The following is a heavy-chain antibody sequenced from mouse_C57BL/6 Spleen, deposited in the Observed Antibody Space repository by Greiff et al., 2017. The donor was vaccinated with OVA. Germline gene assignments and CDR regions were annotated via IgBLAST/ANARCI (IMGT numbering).Heavy chain of an antibody. Sequence: QVQLQQPGAELVKPGASVKLSCKASGYTFTSYWMHWVKQRPGQGLEWIGMIHPNSGSTNYNEKFKSKATLTVDKSSSTAYMQLSSLTSEDSAVYYCARWEELRNYGSSYFDYWGQGTTLTVSS. CDR2: IHPNSGST. J-gene: IGHJ2*01. D-gene: IGHD1-1*01. CDR3: ARWEELRNYGSSYFDY. V-gene: IGHV1-64*01. CDR1: GYTFTSYW.